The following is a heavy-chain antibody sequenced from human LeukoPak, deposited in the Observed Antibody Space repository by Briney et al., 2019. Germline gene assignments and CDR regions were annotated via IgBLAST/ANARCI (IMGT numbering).Heavy chain of an antibody. V-gene: IGHV4-59*08. CDR1: GGSISSYY. D-gene: IGHD6-19*01. Sequence: PSETLSLTCTVSGGSISSYYWSWIRQPPGKGLEWIGYIYYSGSTNYNPSLKSRVTTSVDTSKNQFSLKLSSVTAADTAVYYCARSIAVAGTTFDYWGQGTLVTVSS. CDR3: ARSIAVAGTTFDY. J-gene: IGHJ4*02. CDR2: IYYSGST.